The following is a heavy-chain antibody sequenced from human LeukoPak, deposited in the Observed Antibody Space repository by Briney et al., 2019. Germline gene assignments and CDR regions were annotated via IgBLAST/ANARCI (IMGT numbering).Heavy chain of an antibody. Sequence: ASVKVSCKASGYIFTGYYLHWVRQAPGQGLEWMGWINSNSGGTNYAQKFQGRVTMTRDTSITTAYMELSRLTSDDTAVYYCARAFPRWLQVFDYWGQGTLVTVSS. V-gene: IGHV1-2*02. CDR3: ARAFPRWLQVFDY. CDR1: GYIFTGYY. D-gene: IGHD5-24*01. CDR2: INSNSGGT. J-gene: IGHJ4*02.